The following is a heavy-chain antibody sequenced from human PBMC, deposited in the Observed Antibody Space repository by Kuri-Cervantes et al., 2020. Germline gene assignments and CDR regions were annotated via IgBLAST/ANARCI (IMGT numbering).Heavy chain of an antibody. Sequence: GSLRLSCTVSGGSISSSSYYWGWIRQPPEKGLEWIGSIYYSGSTYYNPSLKSRVTISVGTSKNQFSLRLSSVTAADTAVYYCARGLGDYVGWFDPWGQGTLVTVSS. V-gene: IGHV4-39*07. J-gene: IGHJ5*02. CDR3: ARGLGDYVGWFDP. CDR2: IYYSGST. D-gene: IGHD4-17*01. CDR1: GGSISSSSYY.